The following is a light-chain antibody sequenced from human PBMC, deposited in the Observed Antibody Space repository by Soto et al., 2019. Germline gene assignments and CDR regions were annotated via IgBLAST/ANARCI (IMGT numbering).Light chain of an antibody. J-gene: IGKJ4*01. CDR3: QQYNNWPLP. V-gene: IGKV3-15*01. CDR1: QTVDNN. Sequence: EIVMTQSPVTLSVSPGEGATVSCRASQTVDNNLAWYQKKPGQAPRLLIFGASTRATGIPARFSGVGSGTEFTLTISSLQSEDFAVYYCQQYNNWPLPFGGGTKVEIK. CDR2: GAS.